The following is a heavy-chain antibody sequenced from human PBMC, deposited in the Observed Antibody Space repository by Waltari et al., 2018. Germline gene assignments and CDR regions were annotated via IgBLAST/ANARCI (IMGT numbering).Heavy chain of an antibody. J-gene: IGHJ4*02. Sequence: QVQLQESGPGLVKPSETLSLTCAVSGYSISSGYYWGWIRQPPGKGLEWIGSIYHSGSTYSNQSLKSRVTISVDTSKNQCSLKLSSVTAADTAVYYCARECGGYCSSTSLFGHGENWGQGTLVTVSS. V-gene: IGHV4-38-2*02. CDR3: ARECGGYCSSTSLFGHGEN. CDR1: GYSISSGYY. D-gene: IGHD2-2*01. CDR2: IYHSGST.